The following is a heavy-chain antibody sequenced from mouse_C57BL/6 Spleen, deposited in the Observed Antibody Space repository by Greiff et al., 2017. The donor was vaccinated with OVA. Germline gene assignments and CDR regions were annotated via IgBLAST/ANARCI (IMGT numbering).Heavy chain of an antibody. J-gene: IGHJ3*01. D-gene: IGHD2-14*01. CDR1: GFTFTDYG. V-gene: IGHV5-17*01. Sequence: EVQLVESGGGLVKPGGSLKLSCAASGFTFTDYGMHWVRQAPEKGLEWVAYISSDSGTIYYADTVKCRFTISRDNAKNTLFLQMTSLRSEDTAMYYCARLTGTKAYWGQGTLVTVSA. CDR3: ARLTGTKAY. CDR2: ISSDSGTI.